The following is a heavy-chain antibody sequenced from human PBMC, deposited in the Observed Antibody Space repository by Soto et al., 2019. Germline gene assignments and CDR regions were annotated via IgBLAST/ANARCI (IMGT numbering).Heavy chain of an antibody. D-gene: IGHD4-17*01. Sequence: SETLSLTCTVSGGSISSYYWSWIRQPPGKGLEWIGYIYYSGSTNYNPSLKSRVTISVDTSKNQFSLKLSSVTAADTAVYYCARSDYGDLNDYWGQGTLVTVSS. V-gene: IGHV4-59*01. J-gene: IGHJ4*02. CDR3: ARSDYGDLNDY. CDR2: IYYSGST. CDR1: GGSISSYY.